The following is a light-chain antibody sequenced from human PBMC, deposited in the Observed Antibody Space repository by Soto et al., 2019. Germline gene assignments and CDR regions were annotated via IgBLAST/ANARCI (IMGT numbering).Light chain of an antibody. CDR3: SSYTSSSTLD. CDR1: SSDVGIYNY. V-gene: IGLV2-14*01. CDR2: EVS. Sequence: QSALTQPASVSGSPGQSITISCTGTSSDVGIYNYVSWYQEHPGKVPKLIIYEVSNRPSGVSNRFSGSKSGNTASLTISGLQAEDEADYYCSSYTSSSTLDFGTGTKVTVL. J-gene: IGLJ1*01.